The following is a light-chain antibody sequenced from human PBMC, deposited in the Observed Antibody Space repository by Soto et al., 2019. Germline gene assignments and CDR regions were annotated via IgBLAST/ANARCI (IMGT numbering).Light chain of an antibody. CDR1: QSISSW. Sequence: DIQMTQSPSTLSASVGDRVTITCRASQSISSWLAWYQQKPWKAPKLLIYDDSSLESGVPSRFSGSGSGTEFTLTISSLQPDDFATYYCQQYNSYSTLTFGGGTKVEIK. J-gene: IGKJ4*01. V-gene: IGKV1-5*01. CDR2: DDS. CDR3: QQYNSYSTLT.